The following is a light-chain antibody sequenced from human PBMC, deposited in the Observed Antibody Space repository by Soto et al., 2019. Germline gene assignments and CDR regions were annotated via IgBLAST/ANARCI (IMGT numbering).Light chain of an antibody. CDR1: SGHINDA. J-gene: IGLJ2*01. V-gene: IGLV4-69*01. Sequence: QPVLTQSPSASASLGASVKLTCTLSSGHINDAIAWHQQQSEKGPRYLMKLNSDVSHSKGDGIPDRFSGSSSGAERYLTISGLQSEDEADYYCQTWGSGIVVFGGGTKLTVL. CDR3: QTWGSGIVV. CDR2: LNSDVSH.